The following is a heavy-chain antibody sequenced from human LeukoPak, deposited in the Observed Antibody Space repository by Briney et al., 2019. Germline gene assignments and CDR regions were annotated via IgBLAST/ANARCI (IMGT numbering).Heavy chain of an antibody. D-gene: IGHD3-22*01. CDR3: ARAGYDSSGFAFDN. Sequence: SETLSLTCTVSGGSISSHYWSWIRRPPGKGLEWIGYIYYSGSTNYNPSLKSRVTISEDTSKNQFSLKLSAVTAADTAVYYCARAGYDSSGFAFDNWGQGTMVTVSS. CDR2: IYYSGST. CDR1: GGSISSHY. J-gene: IGHJ3*02. V-gene: IGHV4-59*11.